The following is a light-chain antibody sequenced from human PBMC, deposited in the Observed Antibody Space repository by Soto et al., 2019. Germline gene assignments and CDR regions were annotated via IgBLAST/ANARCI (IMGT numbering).Light chain of an antibody. J-gene: IGKJ1*01. Sequence: ELVLTQSPATLSLSPGERVTLSCRASQSVGTYLAWYQHKPGQAPRLLIYDASNRATGIPARFSGGGSGTDFTLNISNLEPEDFAVYYCQGRTNWAWTFGQGTKVEIK. CDR1: QSVGTY. CDR3: QGRTNWAWT. CDR2: DAS. V-gene: IGKV3-11*01.